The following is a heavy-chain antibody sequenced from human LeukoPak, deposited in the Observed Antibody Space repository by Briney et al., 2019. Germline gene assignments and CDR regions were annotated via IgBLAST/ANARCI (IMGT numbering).Heavy chain of an antibody. CDR3: ARTYYYGSGSYYNKDVPSYYFDY. Sequence: SETLSLTCTVSGGSISSGGYYWSWIRQHPGKGLEWIGYIYYSGSTYYNPSLKSRVTISVDTSKNQFSLKLSSVTAADTAVYYCARTYYYGSGSYYNKDVPSYYFDYWGQGTLVTVSS. CDR2: IYYSGST. CDR1: GGSISSGGYY. V-gene: IGHV4-31*03. D-gene: IGHD3-10*01. J-gene: IGHJ4*02.